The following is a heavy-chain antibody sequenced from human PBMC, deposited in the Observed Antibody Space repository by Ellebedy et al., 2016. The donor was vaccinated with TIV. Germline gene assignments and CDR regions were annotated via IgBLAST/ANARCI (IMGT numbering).Heavy chain of an antibody. Sequence: ASVKVSCKASGGTFTSYAISWVRQAPGQGLEWMGRIIPILGIANYAQKFQGRVTIIADKSTSTAYMELSSLRSEDTAVYYCATSNKAETHDAFDIWGQGTKATVSS. CDR3: ATSNKAETHDAFDI. CDR1: GGTFTSYA. J-gene: IGHJ3*02. V-gene: IGHV1-69*04. CDR2: IIPILGIA. D-gene: IGHD1/OR15-1a*01.